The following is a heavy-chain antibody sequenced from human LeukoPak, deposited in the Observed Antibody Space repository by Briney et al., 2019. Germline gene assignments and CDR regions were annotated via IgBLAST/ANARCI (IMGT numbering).Heavy chain of an antibody. CDR3: ARGVRAAAGTGAFDI. J-gene: IGHJ3*02. CDR1: SGC. Sequence: SGCGSLLGKASGKGLDLIGRIYTSGSTNYNPSLKSRVTMSVDTSKNQFSLKLSSVTAADTAVYYRARGVRAAAGTGAFDIWGQGTMVTVSS. V-gene: IGHV4-59*10. D-gene: IGHD6-13*01. CDR2: IYTSGST.